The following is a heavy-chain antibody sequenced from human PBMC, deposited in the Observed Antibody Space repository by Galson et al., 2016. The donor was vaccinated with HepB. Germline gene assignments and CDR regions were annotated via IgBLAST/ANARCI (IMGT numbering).Heavy chain of an antibody. Sequence: QSGAEVKKPGESLKISCEGSGYSFTSYWIAWVRQTPGKGLEWMASIYPGDSDTKYSPSFQGQVTISADKSIRTAYLQWSSLKASDTAIYYCARGGVTGTHGGYWGQGTLVTVSS. CDR1: GYSFTSYW. D-gene: IGHD1-1*01. J-gene: IGHJ4*02. V-gene: IGHV5-51*01. CDR3: ARGGVTGTHGGY. CDR2: IYPGDSDT.